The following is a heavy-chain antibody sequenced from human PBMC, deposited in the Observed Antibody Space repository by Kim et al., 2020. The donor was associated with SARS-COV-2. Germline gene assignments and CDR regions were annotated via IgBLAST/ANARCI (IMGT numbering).Heavy chain of an antibody. D-gene: IGHD3-3*01. Sequence: SETLSLTCTVSGGSISSYYWSWIRQPPGKGLEWIGYIYYSGSTNYNPSLKSRVTISVDTSKNQFSLKLSSVTAADTAVYYCARGPGYYTYWYFDLWGRGTLVTVSS. CDR3: ARGPGYYTYWYFDL. CDR1: GGSISSYY. J-gene: IGHJ2*01. CDR2: IYYSGST. V-gene: IGHV4-59*01.